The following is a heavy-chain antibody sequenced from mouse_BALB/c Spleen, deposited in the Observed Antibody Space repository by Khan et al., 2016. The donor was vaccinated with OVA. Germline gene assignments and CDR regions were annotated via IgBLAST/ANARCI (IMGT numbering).Heavy chain of an antibody. Sequence: EVELVESGGGLVQPGGSLKLSCATSGFTFSDYFMYWVRQTPEKRLEWVAYISNGGGRTYYPDTVKGRFTISRDNAKNTLYLQMSRLKSEDTAMYYCARGTTVGAFDYWGQGTTLTVSS. CDR2: ISNGGGRT. J-gene: IGHJ2*01. D-gene: IGHD1-1*01. CDR3: ARGTTVGAFDY. CDR1: GFTFSDYF. V-gene: IGHV5-12*02.